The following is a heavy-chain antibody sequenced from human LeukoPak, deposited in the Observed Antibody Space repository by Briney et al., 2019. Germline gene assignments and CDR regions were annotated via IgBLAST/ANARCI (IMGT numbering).Heavy chain of an antibody. CDR2: INPNSGGT. J-gene: IGHJ4*02. CDR3: ARDPGYSSPRGDY. V-gene: IGHV1-2*02. D-gene: IGHD5-18*01. Sequence: GASVKVSCKASGYTFTDYFMHWVRQAPGQGLEWMGWINPNSGGTHYAQKFQGRVTMTRDTSISTAYMELSRLRSDDTAVYCCARDPGYSSPRGDYWGQGTLVTVSS. CDR1: GYTFTDYF.